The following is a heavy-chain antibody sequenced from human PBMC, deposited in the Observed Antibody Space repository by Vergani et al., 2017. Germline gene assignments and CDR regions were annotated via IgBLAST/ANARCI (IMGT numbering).Heavy chain of an antibody. CDR2: INHSGST. V-gene: IGHV4-34*01. Sequence: QVQLQQWGAGLLKPSETLSLTCAVYGGSFSGYYWSWIRQPPGKGLEWFGEINHSGSTNYNPSLKSRVTISVDTTKNQFSLKLSSVTAAHTAVYYCARWRRFLEWSDHPPNLNFDPWGQGTLVTVSS. D-gene: IGHD3-3*01. CDR3: ARWRRFLEWSDHPPNLNFDP. CDR1: GGSFSGYY. J-gene: IGHJ5*02.